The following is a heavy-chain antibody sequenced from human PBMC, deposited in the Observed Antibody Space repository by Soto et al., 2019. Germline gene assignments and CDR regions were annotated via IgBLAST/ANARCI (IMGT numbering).Heavy chain of an antibody. J-gene: IGHJ4*02. Sequence: EVQLVESGGGLIQPGGSLRLSCAASGFTVSSNYMSWVRQAPGKGLEWVSVIYSGGSTYYADSVKGRFTISRDNSKNTLYLQMNSLRAEDTAVYYCASWGPSRYSGYEYWGQGTLVTVSS. D-gene: IGHD5-12*01. CDR1: GFTVSSNY. CDR2: IYSGGST. CDR3: ASWGPSRYSGYEY. V-gene: IGHV3-53*01.